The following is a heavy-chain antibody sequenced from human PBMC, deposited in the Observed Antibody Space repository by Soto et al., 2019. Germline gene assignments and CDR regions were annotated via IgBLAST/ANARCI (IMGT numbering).Heavy chain of an antibody. J-gene: IGHJ4*02. CDR1: GITLSDFW. V-gene: IGHV3-33*08. D-gene: IGHD6-13*01. Sequence: GGSLGLSCATSGITLSDFWMNWVRQAPGKGLEWVANIRYDGSNKYYADSVKGRFTISRDNSKNTLYLQMNSLRAEDTAVYYCARDIRSAGISSIDYWGQGTLVTVSS. CDR3: ARDIRSAGISSIDY. CDR2: IRYDGSNK.